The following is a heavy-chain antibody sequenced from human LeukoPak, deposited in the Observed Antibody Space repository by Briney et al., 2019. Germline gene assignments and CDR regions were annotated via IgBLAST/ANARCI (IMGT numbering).Heavy chain of an antibody. CDR2: ISGSGGST. D-gene: IGHD1-26*01. CDR3: AKGPSYSGSYSRGYFDH. CDR1: EFTFSSYA. Sequence: GGSLRLSCAASEFTFSSYAMSWVRQAPGKGLDWVSAISGSGGSTYYADSVKGRFTISRDNSKNTLYLQMNSLRAEDTAVYYCAKGPSYSGSYSRGYFDHWGQGTLVTVSS. J-gene: IGHJ4*02. V-gene: IGHV3-23*01.